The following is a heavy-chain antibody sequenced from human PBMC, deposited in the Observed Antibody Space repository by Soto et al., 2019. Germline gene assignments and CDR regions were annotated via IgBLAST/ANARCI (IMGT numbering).Heavy chain of an antibody. Sequence: PSETLSLTCAVYGGSFSGYYLSWIRQPPGKGLEWIGEINHSGSTNYNPSLKSRVTISVDTSKNQFSLKLSSVTAADTAVYYCARVLRYFDWLLVHRWFDPWGQGTLVTVYS. CDR3: ARVLRYFDWLLVHRWFDP. J-gene: IGHJ5*02. CDR1: GGSFSGYY. CDR2: INHSGST. D-gene: IGHD3-9*01. V-gene: IGHV4-34*01.